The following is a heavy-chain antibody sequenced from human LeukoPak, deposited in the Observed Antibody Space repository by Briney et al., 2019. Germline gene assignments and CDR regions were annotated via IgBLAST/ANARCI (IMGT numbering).Heavy chain of an antibody. Sequence: GRSLRLSCTASGFTFGDYAMSWVRQAPGKGLEGGGFIRSKAYGGTTEYAASVKGRFTISRDDSKSIAYLQMNSLKTEDTAVYYCTRGFLMVRGVIDYWGQGTLVTVSS. CDR1: GFTFGDYA. D-gene: IGHD3-10*01. CDR3: TRGFLMVRGVIDY. CDR2: IRSKAYGGTT. V-gene: IGHV3-49*04. J-gene: IGHJ4*02.